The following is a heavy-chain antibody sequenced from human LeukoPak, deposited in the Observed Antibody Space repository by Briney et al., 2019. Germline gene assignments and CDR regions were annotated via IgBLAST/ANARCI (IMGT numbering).Heavy chain of an antibody. Sequence: SETLSLTCAVYGGSFSGYYWSWIPQPPGKGLEWIGEINHSGSTNYNPSLKSRVTISVDTSKNQFSLKLSSVTAADTAVYYCARGPSNIVVVPAAIRYYYYYMDVWGKGTTVTVSS. CDR3: ARGPSNIVVVPAAIRYYYYYMDV. CDR2: INHSGST. V-gene: IGHV4-34*01. J-gene: IGHJ6*03. D-gene: IGHD2-2*01. CDR1: GGSFSGYY.